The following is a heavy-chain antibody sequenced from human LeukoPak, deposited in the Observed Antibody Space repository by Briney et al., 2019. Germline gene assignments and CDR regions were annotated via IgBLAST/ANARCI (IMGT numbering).Heavy chain of an antibody. J-gene: IGHJ4*02. Sequence: SETLSLTCAVYGGSFSGYYWSWIRQPPGKGLEWIGEINHSGSTNYNPSLKSRVTISVDTSKNQFSLKLSSVTAADTAVYYCARGRGSSSWYSDYWGRGTLVTVSS. V-gene: IGHV4-34*01. CDR3: ARGRGSSSWYSDY. CDR1: GGSFSGYY. CDR2: INHSGST. D-gene: IGHD6-13*01.